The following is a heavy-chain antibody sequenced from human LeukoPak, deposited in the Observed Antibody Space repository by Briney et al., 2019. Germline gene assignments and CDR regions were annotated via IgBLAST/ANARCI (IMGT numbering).Heavy chain of an antibody. Sequence: SSETLSLTCAVYGGSFSGYYWSWIRQPPGKGLEWIGEINHSGSTNYNPSLKSRVTISVDTSKNQFSVRLSSVTAADTAVYYCARGGDIASSVGSHFDYWGQGSLVTVSS. V-gene: IGHV4-34*01. CDR1: GGSFSGYY. J-gene: IGHJ4*02. CDR3: ARGGDIASSVGSHFDY. CDR2: INHSGST. D-gene: IGHD5-12*01.